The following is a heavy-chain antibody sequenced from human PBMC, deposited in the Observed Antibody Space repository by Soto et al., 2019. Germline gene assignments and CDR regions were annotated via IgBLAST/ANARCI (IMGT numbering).Heavy chain of an antibody. CDR2: IIPIFDTA. V-gene: IGHV1-69*06. D-gene: IGHD2-15*01. J-gene: IGHJ6*02. CDR3: ARAPGYCSGGSCPNGHYYYRMDV. Sequence: GASVKVSFKASGGTFSSYAISWVRQAPGQGLEWMGGIIPIFDTANYAQKFQGRVTITADKSTSTAYTELSSLRSEDTAVYYCARAPGYCSGGSCPNGHYYYRMDVWGQGTTVTVSS. CDR1: GGTFSSYA.